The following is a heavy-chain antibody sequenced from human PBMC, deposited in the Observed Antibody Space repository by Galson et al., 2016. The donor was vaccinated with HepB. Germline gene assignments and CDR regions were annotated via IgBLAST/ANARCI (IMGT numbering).Heavy chain of an antibody. D-gene: IGHD3-10*01. V-gene: IGHV3-53*01. J-gene: IGHJ4*02. CDR2: LYRDGST. CDR1: GLTVSGDY. Sequence: SLRLSCAVSGLTVSGDYMSWVRQAPGKGLEWVSVLYRDGSTYYADSVEGRFTISRDNSRNTLYLQMNSLRAEDTAMYYCARGYASGNFYQWGQGTLVTVSS. CDR3: ARGYASGNFYQ.